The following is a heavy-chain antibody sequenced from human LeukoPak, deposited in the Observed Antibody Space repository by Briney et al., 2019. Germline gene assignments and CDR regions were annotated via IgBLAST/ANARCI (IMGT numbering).Heavy chain of an antibody. CDR1: GFTFSSYA. CDR2: ISGSGGST. CDR3: ARRDGYYDSSGYYGLDY. D-gene: IGHD3-22*01. Sequence: GGSLRLSCAASGFTFSSYAMSWVRQAPGKGLEWVSAISGSGGSTYYADSVKGRFTISRDNSKNTLYLQMNSLRAEDTAVYYCARRDGYYDSSGYYGLDYWGQGTLVTVSS. V-gene: IGHV3-23*01. J-gene: IGHJ4*02.